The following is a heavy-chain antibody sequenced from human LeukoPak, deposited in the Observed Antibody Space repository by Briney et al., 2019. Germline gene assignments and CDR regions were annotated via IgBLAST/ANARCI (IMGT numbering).Heavy chain of an antibody. CDR2: IYTSGST. Sequence: SETLSLTCTVSGGSISSYYWSWIRQPAGKGLEWIGRIYTSGSTNYNPSLKSRVTMSVDTSKNQFSLKLSSVTAADTAVYYCATTQDTSMSYGPHFDYWGQGTLVTVSS. V-gene: IGHV4-4*07. D-gene: IGHD3-10*01. J-gene: IGHJ4*02. CDR1: GGSISSYY. CDR3: ATTQDTSMSYGPHFDY.